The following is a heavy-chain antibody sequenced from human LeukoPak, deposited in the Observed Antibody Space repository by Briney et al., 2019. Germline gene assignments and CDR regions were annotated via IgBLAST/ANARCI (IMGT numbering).Heavy chain of an antibody. D-gene: IGHD2-21*02. J-gene: IGHJ3*01. CDR1: GFTFTNVW. V-gene: IGHV3-15*01. CDR3: TTIWTAMTPPGAFDF. CDR2: IQSITDGGNT. Sequence: GGSLRLSCAASGFTFTNVWMSWVRQAPGKGLERVGRIQSITDGGNTDYSAPVKGRFTISRDDSKNTLFLQMSSLKTEDTAGYYCTTIWTAMTPPGAFDFWGQGTMVTVSS.